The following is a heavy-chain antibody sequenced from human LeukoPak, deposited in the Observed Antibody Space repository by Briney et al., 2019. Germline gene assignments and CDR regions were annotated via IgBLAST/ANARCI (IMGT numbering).Heavy chain of an antibody. J-gene: IGHJ4*02. V-gene: IGHV3-23*01. CDR1: GFTVSSNY. Sequence: GGSLRLSCAASGFTVSSNYMSWVRQAPGKGLEWVSAIGPNGVSTYYTDSVKGRFTLSRDNSKNILYMEMNSLRADDTAVYYCAKGGQQHIVRGDYFDCWGQGTPVTVSS. CDR2: IGPNGVST. D-gene: IGHD2/OR15-2a*01. CDR3: AKGGQQHIVRGDYFDC.